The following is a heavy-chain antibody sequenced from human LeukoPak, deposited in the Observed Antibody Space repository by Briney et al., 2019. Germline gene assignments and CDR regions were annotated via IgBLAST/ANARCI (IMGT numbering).Heavy chain of an antibody. V-gene: IGHV4-31*03. J-gene: IGHJ6*02. D-gene: IGHD3-10*01. Sequence: TSETLSLTCTVSGASLSSGTYYWSWIRQHPGEGLEWIGYIYYTGSTYYNPSLKSRVTMSLDTSTNQLFLRLSSVTAADTAVYYCARDIQAYPGSGNFSSDYYVMDVWGQGTTVTVSS. CDR1: GASLSSGTYY. CDR3: ARDIQAYPGSGNFSSDYYVMDV. CDR2: IYYTGST.